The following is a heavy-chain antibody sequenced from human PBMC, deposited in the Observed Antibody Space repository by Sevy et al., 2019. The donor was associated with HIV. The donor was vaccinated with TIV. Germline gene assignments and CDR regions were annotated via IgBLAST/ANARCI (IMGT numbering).Heavy chain of an antibody. Sequence: GGSLRLSCAASGFTFSNYSMNWVRQAPGKGLESISSISNNGDRTYYIDSVRGRFTISRDNSKNMLYLQMNGLRAEDAATYYCAKVLSVTFSYWYGLDVWGQGTTVTVSS. D-gene: IGHD4-4*01. CDR3: AKVLSVTFSYWYGLDV. CDR1: GFTFSNYS. CDR2: ISNNGDRT. J-gene: IGHJ6*02. V-gene: IGHV3-23*01.